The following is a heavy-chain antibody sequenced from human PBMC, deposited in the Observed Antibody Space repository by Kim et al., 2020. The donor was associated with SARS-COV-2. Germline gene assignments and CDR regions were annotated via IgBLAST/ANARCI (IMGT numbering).Heavy chain of an antibody. CDR2: IIPIFGTA. CDR3: ARIGSGSSPHPNWFDP. D-gene: IGHD1-26*01. V-gene: IGHV1-69*13. J-gene: IGHJ5*02. Sequence: SVKVSCKASGGTFSSYAISWVRQAPGQGLEWMGGIIPIFGTANHAQKFQGRVTITADESTSTAYMELSSLRSEDTAVYYCARIGSGSSPHPNWFDPWGQGTLVTVSS. CDR1: GGTFSSYA.